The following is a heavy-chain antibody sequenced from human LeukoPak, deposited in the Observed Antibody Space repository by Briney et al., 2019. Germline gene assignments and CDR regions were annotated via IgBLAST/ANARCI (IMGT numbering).Heavy chain of an antibody. Sequence: ASVKVSCKASGYTFTAYYMHWVRQAPGQGLEWMGWISAYNGNIRYAQNLQGRVTMTTDTSTSTAYMELRSLRSDDTAVYYCGRSFGNYYGSGTPPLYFDYWGQGTLVTVSS. D-gene: IGHD3-10*01. CDR1: GYTFTAYY. J-gene: IGHJ4*02. CDR3: GRSFGNYYGSGTPPLYFDY. V-gene: IGHV1-18*04. CDR2: ISAYNGNI.